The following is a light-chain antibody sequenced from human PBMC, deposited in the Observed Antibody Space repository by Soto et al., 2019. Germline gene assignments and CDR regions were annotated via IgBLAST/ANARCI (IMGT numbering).Light chain of an antibody. J-gene: IGKJ1*01. Sequence: EVVMTQSPVTLSVSPGESATLSCRASQGVRNNLAWYQQSPGQAPRLLIYGASSRAAGIPARFSGSGSETEFTLTIRSLQSEDFAVYYCHQYNQWPLWXXXQGTKVEI. CDR3: HQYNQWPLWX. CDR2: GAS. V-gene: IGKV3-15*01. CDR1: QGVRNN.